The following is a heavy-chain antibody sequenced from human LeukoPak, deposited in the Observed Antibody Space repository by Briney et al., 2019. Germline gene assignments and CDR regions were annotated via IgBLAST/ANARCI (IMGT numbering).Heavy chain of an antibody. CDR3: AKDMRPSPSGLVIDY. D-gene: IGHD3-9*01. CDR1: GFTFDDYA. CDR2: ISWNSGSI. Sequence: GGSLRLSCAASGFTFDDYAMHWARQAPGKGLEWVSGISWNSGSIGYADSVKGRFTISRDSAKNSLYLQMNSLRAEDMALYYCAKDMRPSPSGLVIDYWGQGTLVTVSS. J-gene: IGHJ4*02. V-gene: IGHV3-9*03.